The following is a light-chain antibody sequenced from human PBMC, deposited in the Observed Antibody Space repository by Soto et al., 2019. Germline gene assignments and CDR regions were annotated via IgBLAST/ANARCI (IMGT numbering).Light chain of an antibody. CDR1: QSVSSSY. CDR3: QQYGSSPFT. V-gene: IGKV3-20*01. Sequence: EFVLTQSPGTLSLSPGERATLCCRASQSVSSSYLAWYQQKPGQAPRLLIYGASSRATGIPDRFSGSGSGTDFTLTISRLEPEDFAVYYCQQYGSSPFTFGPGTKVDIK. CDR2: GAS. J-gene: IGKJ3*01.